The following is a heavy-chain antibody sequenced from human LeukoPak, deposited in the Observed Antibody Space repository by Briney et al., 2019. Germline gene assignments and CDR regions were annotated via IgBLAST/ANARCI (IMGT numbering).Heavy chain of an antibody. CDR2: IIPIFGTA. CDR3: TTGVGTGALDAFDI. CDR1: GGTFSSYA. J-gene: IGHJ3*02. D-gene: IGHD3/OR15-3a*01. V-gene: IGHV1-69*06. Sequence: SVKVSCKASGGTFSSYAISWVRQAPGQGLEWMGRIIPIFGTANYAQKFQGRVTMTEDTSTDTAYMELSSLRSEDTAVYYCTTGVGTGALDAFDIWGQGTMVTVSS.